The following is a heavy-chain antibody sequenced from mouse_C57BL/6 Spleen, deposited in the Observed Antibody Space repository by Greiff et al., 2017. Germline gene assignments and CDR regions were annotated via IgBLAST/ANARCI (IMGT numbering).Heavy chain of an antibody. CDR2: IRLNSDNYAT. V-gene: IGHV6-3*01. J-gene: IGHJ1*03. CDR3: SGDSGYIDV. CDR1: GFTFSNYW. Sequence: EVKVEESGGGLVQPGGSMKLSCVASGFTFSNYWMNWVRQSPEKGLEWVAQIRLNSDNYATHYAVSVKGRFTISRADSKSSDYLQMSKLRAEATVIYYCSGDSGYIDVWGTGTTVTVSS.